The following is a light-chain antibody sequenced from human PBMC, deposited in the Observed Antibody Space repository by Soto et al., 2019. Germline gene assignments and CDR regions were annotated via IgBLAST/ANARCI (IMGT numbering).Light chain of an antibody. CDR3: SSCAAGSIYV. Sequence: QSALTQPASVSGSPGQSITISCTGTSSDVGYYNYVSWFQQHPGKAPKLMIYEVVNRPSGVSIRFSGSKSGDTASLTITGLQAEDEADYYCSSCAAGSIYVFGTGTKVTVL. J-gene: IGLJ1*01. V-gene: IGLV2-14*01. CDR2: EVV. CDR1: SSDVGYYNY.